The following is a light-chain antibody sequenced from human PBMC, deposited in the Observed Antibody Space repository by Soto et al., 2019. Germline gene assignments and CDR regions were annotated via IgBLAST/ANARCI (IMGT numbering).Light chain of an antibody. V-gene: IGKV1-39*01. CDR2: AAA. J-gene: IGKJ5*01. CDR3: QQSYSPPPVT. CDR1: QSINRF. Sequence: DLQMTQSPSSLSASVGDRVTITCRASQSINRFLNWYQQKPGKAPKLLIYAAASLQSGVPSRFSGSGSGTDFTLTISSLQPEDFATYYCQQSYSPPPVTFGHGTRLEIK.